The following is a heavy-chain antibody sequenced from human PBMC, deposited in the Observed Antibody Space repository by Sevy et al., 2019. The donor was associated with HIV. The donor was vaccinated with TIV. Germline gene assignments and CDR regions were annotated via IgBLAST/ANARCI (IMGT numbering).Heavy chain of an antibody. D-gene: IGHD3-10*01. CDR2: ISGSGVST. CDR3: AKDSSFGLVPAFDI. J-gene: IGHJ3*02. V-gene: IGHV3-23*01. Sequence: GGSLRLSCAASGFTFSSYAMSWVRQAPGKGLEWVSAISGSGVSTYYADSVKGRFTISRDNSKNTLYLQMNSLRAEDTAVYDCAKDSSFGLVPAFDIWGQGTMVTVSS. CDR1: GFTFSSYA.